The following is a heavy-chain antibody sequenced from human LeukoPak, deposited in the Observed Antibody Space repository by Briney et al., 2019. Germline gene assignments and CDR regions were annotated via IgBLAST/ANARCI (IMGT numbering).Heavy chain of an antibody. CDR3: ARVRSTTVTTWAFDY. D-gene: IGHD4-11*01. V-gene: IGHV4-59*12. J-gene: IGHJ4*02. Sequence: PSETLSLTCTVSGGSISSYYWSWIRQPPGKGLEWIGYIYYSGSTNYNPSLKSRVTISVDTSKNQFSLKLSSVTAADTAVYYCARVRSTTVTTWAFDYWGQGTLVTVSS. CDR1: GGSISSYY. CDR2: IYYSGST.